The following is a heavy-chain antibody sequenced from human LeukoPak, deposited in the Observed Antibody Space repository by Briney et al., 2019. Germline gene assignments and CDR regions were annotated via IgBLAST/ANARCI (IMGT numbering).Heavy chain of an antibody. CDR2: IYTSGST. CDR1: GGSISSGSYY. Sequence: SETLSLTCTVSGGSISSGSYYWSWIRQPAGKGLEWIGRIYTSGSTNYNPSLKSRLTISLDTSKNQFSLKLSSVTAADTAVYYCARDHRESFYDFWSAFDPWGQGTLVTVSS. D-gene: IGHD3-3*01. V-gene: IGHV4-61*02. CDR3: ARDHRESFYDFWSAFDP. J-gene: IGHJ5*02.